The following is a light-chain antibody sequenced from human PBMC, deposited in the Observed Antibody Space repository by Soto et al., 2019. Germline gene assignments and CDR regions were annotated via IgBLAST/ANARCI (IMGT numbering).Light chain of an antibody. CDR3: QAWDSSTVV. J-gene: IGLJ2*01. V-gene: IGLV3-1*01. CDR1: KLGDKY. CDR2: QDS. Sequence: SYELTQPPSVSVSPGQTASITCSGDKLGDKYACWYQQKPGQSPLLVIYQDSKRPSGIPERFSGSNSGNTATLTISGTRAMDEADYYCQAWDSSTVVFGGGTKLTVL.